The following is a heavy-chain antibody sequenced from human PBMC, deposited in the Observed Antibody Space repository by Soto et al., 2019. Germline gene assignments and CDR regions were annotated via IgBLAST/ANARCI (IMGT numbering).Heavy chain of an antibody. Sequence: GGSLRLSCAASGFTFSSYAMHWVRQAPGKGLEWVAVISYDGSNKYYADSVKGRFTISRDNSKNTLYLQMNSLRAEDTAVFYCARDRLDVVVPAAILAYWGQGTLVTVSS. D-gene: IGHD2-2*02. CDR1: GFTFSSYA. CDR3: ARDRLDVVVPAAILAY. V-gene: IGHV3-30-3*01. J-gene: IGHJ4*02. CDR2: ISYDGSNK.